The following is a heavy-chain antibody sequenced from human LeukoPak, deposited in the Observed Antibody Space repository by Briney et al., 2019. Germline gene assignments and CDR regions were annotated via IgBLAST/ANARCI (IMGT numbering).Heavy chain of an antibody. CDR2: INHSGST. D-gene: IGHD4-23*01. CDR1: GGSISGYY. V-gene: IGHV4-34*01. J-gene: IGHJ3*02. CDR3: ARSLQGNPTYGAFDI. Sequence: PSETLSLTCTVSGGSISGYYWSWIRQPPGKGLEWIGEINHSGSTNYNPSLKSRVTISVDTSKNQFSLKLSSVTAADTAVYYCARSLQGNPTYGAFDIWGQGTMVTVSS.